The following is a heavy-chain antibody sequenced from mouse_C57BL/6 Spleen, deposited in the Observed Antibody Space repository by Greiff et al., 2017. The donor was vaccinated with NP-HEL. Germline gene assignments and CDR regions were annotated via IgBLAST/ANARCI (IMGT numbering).Heavy chain of an antibody. Sequence: EVQLQQSVAELVRPGASVKLSCTASGFNIKNTYMPWVKQRPEQGLVWIGRIDPANGNTTYAPKFQGKATITADTSSNTAYLQLSSLTSEDTAIYYCARSGGAMDYWGQGTSVTVSS. CDR2: IDPANGNT. CDR3: ARSGGAMDY. J-gene: IGHJ4*01. D-gene: IGHD3-1*01. CDR1: GFNIKNTY. V-gene: IGHV14-3*01.